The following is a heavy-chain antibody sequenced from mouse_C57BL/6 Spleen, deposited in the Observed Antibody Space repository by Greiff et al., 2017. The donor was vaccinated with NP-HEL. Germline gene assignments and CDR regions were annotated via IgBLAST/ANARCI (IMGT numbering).Heavy chain of an antibody. CDR3: ARRTTVVPGDY. V-gene: IGHV1-7*01. Sequence: QVQLKQSGAELAKPGASVKLSCTASGYTLTSSWMHWVNQRPGTGGEVKRYINPSSGYTKYNQKFKDKATLTADKSSSTAYMQLSSLTYEDSAVYYCARRTTVVPGDYWGQGTTLTVSS. D-gene: IGHD1-1*01. J-gene: IGHJ2*01. CDR1: GYTLTSSW. CDR2: INPSSGYT.